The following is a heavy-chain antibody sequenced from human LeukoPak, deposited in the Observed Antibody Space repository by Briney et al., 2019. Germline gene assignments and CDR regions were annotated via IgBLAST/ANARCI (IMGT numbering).Heavy chain of an antibody. J-gene: IGHJ6*02. V-gene: IGHV3-30-3*01. CDR2: XXXXXSNK. CDR1: GFTXSSYA. D-gene: IGHD2-15*01. Sequence: GGSLRLSCAASGFTXSSYAMHWVRQAPGKGLXXXXXXXXXXSNKYYADXXXXXXXIXXDNXKNTLYLLMNSLSAEDSAVYYCARDYDCGGSCYYPYYYGMDVWGQGTTVTVSS. CDR3: ARDYDCGGSCYYPYYYGMDV.